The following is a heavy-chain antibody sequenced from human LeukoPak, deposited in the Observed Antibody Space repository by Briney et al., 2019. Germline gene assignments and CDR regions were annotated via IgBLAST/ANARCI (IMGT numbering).Heavy chain of an antibody. CDR3: ARRLGAAGPYYMDV. D-gene: IGHD6-13*01. CDR2: INWNGGST. V-gene: IGHV3-20*04. J-gene: IGHJ6*03. Sequence: PGGSLRLSCAASGFTFSSYWMSWVRQAPGKGLEWVSGINWNGGSTGYADSVKGRFTISRDNAKNSLYLQMNSLRAEDTALYYCARRLGAAGPYYMDVWGKGTTVTVSS. CDR1: GFTFSSYW.